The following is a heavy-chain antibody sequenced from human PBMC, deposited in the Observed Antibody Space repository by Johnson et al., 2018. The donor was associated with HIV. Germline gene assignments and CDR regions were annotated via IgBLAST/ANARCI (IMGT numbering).Heavy chain of an antibody. Sequence: VQLVESGGGVVQPGRSLRLSCAASGFTFSSYGMHWVRKAPGKGLGWVAVISVDGSNKYYVDSVKGRFTNSRDNAKKSLYLQRKSLRSEDTAVYDCAAGDDFDIWGQGTMVTVSS. CDR2: ISVDGSNK. J-gene: IGHJ3*02. V-gene: IGHV3-33*05. CDR3: AAGDDFDI. CDR1: GFTFSSYG.